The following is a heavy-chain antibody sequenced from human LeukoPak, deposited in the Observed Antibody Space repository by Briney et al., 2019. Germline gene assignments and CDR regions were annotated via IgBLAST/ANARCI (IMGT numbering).Heavy chain of an antibody. D-gene: IGHD3-16*01. V-gene: IGHV1-2*02. CDR3: AREFGGPARPGNWFDP. CDR2: INTDFGST. CDR1: GYXFTGYY. J-gene: IGHJ5*02. Sequence: GASVKVSCKASGYXFTGYYIHWVRQAPGQGLEWLGWINTDFGSTNYAQKFQGRVTMTRDTSINTAYMELSRLKSDDTAVYYCAREFGGPARPGNWFDPWGQGTLVTVSS.